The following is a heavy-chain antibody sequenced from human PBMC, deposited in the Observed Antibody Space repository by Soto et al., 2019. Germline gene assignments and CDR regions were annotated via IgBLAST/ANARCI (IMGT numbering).Heavy chain of an antibody. CDR2: ISGSGGST. J-gene: IGHJ4*02. Sequence: EVQLLESGGGLVQPGGSLRLSCAASGFTFSSYAMSWVRQAPGKGLEWVSAISGSGGSTYYADSVKGRFTISRDNSKNTLYLQMNSLRAEDTAVYYCARPRQYSSGWSEYWGQGTLVTVSS. CDR3: ARPRQYSSGWSEY. D-gene: IGHD6-19*01. V-gene: IGHV3-23*01. CDR1: GFTFSSYA.